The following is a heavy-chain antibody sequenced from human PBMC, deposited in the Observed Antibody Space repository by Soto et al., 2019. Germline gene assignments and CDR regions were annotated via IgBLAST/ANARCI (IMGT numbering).Heavy chain of an antibody. Sequence: GESLKISCAASGFPFSDSAMHWVRQASGKGLEWGGRIRSKANRYATAYAASAKGRFTISKDDSKKKAYLHMNRLKTAGTALYYCTRRKRSSYDYYYSYGIDVWGQGTTVTVSS. CDR3: TRRKRSSYDYYYSYGIDV. V-gene: IGHV3-73*01. J-gene: IGHJ6*02. D-gene: IGHD5-18*01. CDR2: IRSKANRYAT. CDR1: GFPFSDSA.